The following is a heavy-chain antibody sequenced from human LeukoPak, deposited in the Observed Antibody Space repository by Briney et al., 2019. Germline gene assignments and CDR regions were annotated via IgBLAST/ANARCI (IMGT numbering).Heavy chain of an antibody. CDR3: ARSIAAGSFYYYMDV. CDR1: GFTFSSYS. D-gene: IGHD6-13*01. Sequence: GGSLRLSCAASGFTFSSYSMNWVRQAPGKGLEWVSYISSSSSTIYYADSVKGRFTISRDNAKNSLYLQMNSLRAEDTAVYYCARSIAAGSFYYYMDVWAKGPRSPPP. J-gene: IGHJ6*03. V-gene: IGHV3-48*04. CDR2: ISSSSSTI.